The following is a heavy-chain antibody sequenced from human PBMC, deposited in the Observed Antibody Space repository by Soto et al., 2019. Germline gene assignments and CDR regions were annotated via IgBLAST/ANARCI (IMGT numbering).Heavy chain of an antibody. CDR3: ARDDVPGRTHSDAFDI. CDR2: IYYSGST. V-gene: IGHV4-30-4*01. Sequence: QVQLQESGPGLVKPSQTLSLTCTVSGGSISSGDYYWSWIRQPPGKGLEWIGYIYYSGSTYYNPSLKSRVTISVDTSKNQFSLKLSSVTAADTAVYYCARDDVPGRTHSDAFDIWGQGTMVTVSS. CDR1: GGSISSGDYY. D-gene: IGHD6-6*01. J-gene: IGHJ3*02.